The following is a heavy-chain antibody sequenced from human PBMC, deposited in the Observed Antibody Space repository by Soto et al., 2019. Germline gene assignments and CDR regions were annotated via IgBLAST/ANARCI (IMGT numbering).Heavy chain of an antibody. CDR2: INHNGST. CDR1: GGSFSGYY. Sequence: SETLSLTCAVYGGSFSGYYWSWIRQPPGKGLEWIGEINHNGSTNYNPSLKSRVTISVDTSKNQFSLKLSSVTAADTAVYYCARRQDDFWSGYYTDYYYGMDVWGQGTTVTVSS. D-gene: IGHD3-3*01. J-gene: IGHJ6*02. CDR3: ARRQDDFWSGYYTDYYYGMDV. V-gene: IGHV4-34*01.